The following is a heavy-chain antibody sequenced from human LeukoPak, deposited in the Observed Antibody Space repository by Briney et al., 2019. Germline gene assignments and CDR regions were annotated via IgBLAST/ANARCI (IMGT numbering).Heavy chain of an antibody. V-gene: IGHV3-23*01. J-gene: IGHJ4*02. CDR1: GSTFSSYA. CDR3: AGGTTYSSGWYYFDY. Sequence: GGSLRLSCAASGSTFSSYAMSWVRQAPGKGLEWVSAISGSGGSTYYADSVKGRFTISRDNSKDTLYLQMNSLRAEDTAVYYCAGGTTYSSGWYYFDYWGQGTLVTVSS. D-gene: IGHD6-19*01. CDR2: ISGSGGST.